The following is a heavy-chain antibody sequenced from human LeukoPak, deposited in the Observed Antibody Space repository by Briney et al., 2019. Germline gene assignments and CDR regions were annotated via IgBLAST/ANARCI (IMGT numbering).Heavy chain of an antibody. Sequence: SETLSLTCAVYGGSFSGYYWSWIRQPPGKGLEWIGEINHSGSTNYNPSLKSRVTISVDTSKNQFSLKLSSVTAADTAAYYCARGRAGTDAFDIWGQGTMVTVSS. V-gene: IGHV4-34*01. CDR1: GGSFSGYY. CDR3: ARGRAGTDAFDI. CDR2: INHSGST. J-gene: IGHJ3*02.